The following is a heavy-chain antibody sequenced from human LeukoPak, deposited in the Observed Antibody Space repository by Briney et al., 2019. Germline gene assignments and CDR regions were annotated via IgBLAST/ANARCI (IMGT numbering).Heavy chain of an antibody. CDR1: GGSFSGYY. CDR3: AREGQTGYYDSSGQGAFDI. CDR2: INHSGST. J-gene: IGHJ3*02. V-gene: IGHV4-34*01. D-gene: IGHD3-22*01. Sequence: SETLSLTCAVYGGSFSGYYWSWLRQPPGKGLEWIGEINHSGSTNYNPSLKSRVTISVDTSKNQFSLKLSSVTAADTAAYYCAREGQTGYYDSSGQGAFDIWGQGTMVTVSS.